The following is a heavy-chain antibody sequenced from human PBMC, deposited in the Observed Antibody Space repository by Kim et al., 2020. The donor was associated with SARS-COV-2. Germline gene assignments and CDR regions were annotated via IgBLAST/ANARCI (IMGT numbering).Heavy chain of an antibody. D-gene: IGHD6-6*01. J-gene: IGHJ4*02. Sequence: YYADSVKGRFTISRDNSKNTLYLQMNSLRAEDTAVYYCAREDSSSSYVDYWGQGTLVTVSS. CDR3: AREDSSSSYVDY. V-gene: IGHV3-33*01.